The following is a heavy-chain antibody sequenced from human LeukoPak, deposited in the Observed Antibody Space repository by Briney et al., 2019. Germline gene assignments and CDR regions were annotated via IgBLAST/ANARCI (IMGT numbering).Heavy chain of an antibody. CDR1: AFTFSSYS. Sequence: PGGSLRLSCAASAFTFSSYSMNWVRQAPGKGLEWVSSISSSSSYIYYADSVKGRFTISRDNAKNSLYLQMNSLRAEDTAVYYCARGLAGNAFDIWGQGTMVTVSS. V-gene: IGHV3-21*01. CDR3: ARGLAGNAFDI. CDR2: ISSSSSYI. J-gene: IGHJ3*02. D-gene: IGHD1-26*01.